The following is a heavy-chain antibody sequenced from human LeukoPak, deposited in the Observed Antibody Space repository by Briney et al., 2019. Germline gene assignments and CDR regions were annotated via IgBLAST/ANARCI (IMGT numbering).Heavy chain of an antibody. Sequence: PGGSLRLSCAASGFTFNRYWMHWVRQAPGEGPVWVAYMLHDGRSPSFADSVKGQFTISRDNAKITLSLQMNSLRAEDTAVYYCVRHNYGYDYWGQGTPVTVSS. J-gene: IGHJ4*02. CDR1: GFTFNRYW. CDR2: MLHDGRSP. CDR3: VRHNYGYDY. D-gene: IGHD5-18*01. V-gene: IGHV3-74*01.